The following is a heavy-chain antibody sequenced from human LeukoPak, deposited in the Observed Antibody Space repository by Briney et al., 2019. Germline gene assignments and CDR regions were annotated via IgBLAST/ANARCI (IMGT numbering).Heavy chain of an antibody. CDR2: INHSGST. V-gene: IGHV4-34*01. CDR3: ARYAPPTTYYFDY. Sequence: SETLSLTCAVYGGSFSGYYWSWIRQPPGKGLEWIGEINHSGSTNYNPSLKSRVTISLDTSRNQSSLRLNSVTAADTAVYYCARYAPPTTYYFDYWGQGTLVTVSS. CDR1: GGSFSGYY. J-gene: IGHJ4*02. D-gene: IGHD2-2*01.